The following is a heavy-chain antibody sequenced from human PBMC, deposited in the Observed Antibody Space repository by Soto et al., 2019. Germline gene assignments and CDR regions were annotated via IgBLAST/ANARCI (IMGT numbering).Heavy chain of an antibody. D-gene: IGHD1-1*01. CDR2: ISESGST. V-gene: IGHV4-34*01. CDR3: ARGSGIVALPGELEDVNYDF. Sequence: QVQLQQWGAGLVKPSETLSLSCAVYGQSFSGHSWAWIRQPPGKGLEWIGEISESGSTYYNPSLKRRVTISTDTSKNQFPLKLNSVTAADTAAYFCARGSGIVALPGELEDVNYDFWGQGTLVNVSS. CDR1: GQSFSGHS. J-gene: IGHJ4*02.